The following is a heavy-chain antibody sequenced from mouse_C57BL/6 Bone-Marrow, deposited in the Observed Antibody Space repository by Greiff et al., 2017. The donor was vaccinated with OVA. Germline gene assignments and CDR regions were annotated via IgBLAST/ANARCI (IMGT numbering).Heavy chain of an antibody. CDR1: GFTFSDYY. Sequence: VQLQQSGGGLVQPGGSLKLSCAASGFTFSDYYMYWVRQTPEKRLEWVAYISNGGGSTYYPDTVKGRFTISRDNAKNTLYLQMSRLKSEDTAMYYCARQGVKYFDVWGTGTTVTVSS. CDR3: ARQGVKYFDV. D-gene: IGHD2-2*01. CDR2: ISNGGGST. J-gene: IGHJ1*03. V-gene: IGHV5-12*01.